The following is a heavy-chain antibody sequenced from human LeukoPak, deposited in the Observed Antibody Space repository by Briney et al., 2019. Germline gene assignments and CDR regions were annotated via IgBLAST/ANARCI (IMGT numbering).Heavy chain of an antibody. CDR3: AGGKYYFDY. CDR1: GGSISSSSYY. CDR2: IYYSGST. V-gene: IGHV4-39*01. Sequence: PSETLSLTCTVSGGSISSSSYYWGWIRQPPGKGLEWIGSIYYSGSTYYNPSLKSRVTISVDMSKNQFSLKLSSVTAADTAVYYCAGGKYYFDYWGQGTLVTVSS. J-gene: IGHJ4*02.